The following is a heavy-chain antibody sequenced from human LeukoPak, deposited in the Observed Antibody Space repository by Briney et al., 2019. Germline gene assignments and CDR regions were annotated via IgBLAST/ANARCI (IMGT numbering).Heavy chain of an antibody. J-gene: IGHJ4*02. Sequence: SETLSLTCAVSGGSISSSNWWSWVRQPPGKGLEWIGEIYHSGSTNYNPSLKSRVTISVDKSKNQFSLKLSSVTAADTAVYYCARVGIQLWLPVSDWGQGTLVTVSS. CDR3: ARVGIQLWLPVSD. V-gene: IGHV4-4*02. CDR2: IYHSGST. D-gene: IGHD5-18*01. CDR1: GGSISSSNW.